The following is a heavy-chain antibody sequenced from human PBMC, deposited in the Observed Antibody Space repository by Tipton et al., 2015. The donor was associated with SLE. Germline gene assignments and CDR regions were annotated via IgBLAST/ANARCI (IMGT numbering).Heavy chain of an antibody. Sequence: TLSLTCTVSGGSISTYFWSWILQPAGKGLEWIGRIYTSGSTNYNPSLKSRVTMSVDTSKNQFSLRLSSVTAADTAVYYCARDSSYTISSGGYFDYWGQGTLVTVSS. CDR1: GGSISTYF. CDR3: ARDSSYTISSGGYFDY. J-gene: IGHJ4*02. D-gene: IGHD6-6*01. CDR2: IYTSGST. V-gene: IGHV4-4*07.